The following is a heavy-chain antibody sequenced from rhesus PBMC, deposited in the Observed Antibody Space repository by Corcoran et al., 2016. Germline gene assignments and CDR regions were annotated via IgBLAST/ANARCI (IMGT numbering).Heavy chain of an antibody. J-gene: IGHJ4*01. CDR2: INSGGGST. CDR3: AKHSFDY. V-gene: IGHV3S5*01. Sequence: EVQLVEPGGGLVQPGGSLRLPCAASGFLFSSYVMQGVRQAAGKRLGWISAINSGGGSTYYADSVKGRFTISRDNSKNTLSLQMNSLRAEDTAVYYCAKHSFDYWGQGVLVTVSS. CDR1: GFLFSSYV.